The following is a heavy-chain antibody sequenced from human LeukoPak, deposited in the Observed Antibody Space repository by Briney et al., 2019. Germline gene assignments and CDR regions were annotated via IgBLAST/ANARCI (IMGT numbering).Heavy chain of an antibody. CDR1: GFTFSSYT. CDR2: ISSSSSYI. Sequence: GGSLRLSCAASGFTFSSYTMNWVRQAPGKGLEWVSSISSSSSYIYYADSVKGRFTISRDNSKNTLYLQMNSLRAEDTAVYYCAKVSNMIALDYWGQGTLVTVSS. J-gene: IGHJ4*02. V-gene: IGHV3-21*04. CDR3: AKVSNMIALDY. D-gene: IGHD3-22*01.